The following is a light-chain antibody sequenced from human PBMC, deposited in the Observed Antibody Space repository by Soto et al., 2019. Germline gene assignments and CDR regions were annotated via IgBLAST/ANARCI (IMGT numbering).Light chain of an antibody. CDR2: DAS. CDR3: QPYKTYSRT. Sequence: DIQMTQSPSTLSASVGDRVTITCRASQNINNWLAWHQQRPGKAPSLLIFDASTLEGGVPSRFSGSGSGTEVTLTITSLQPDDFATYYCQPYKTYSRTFGQGTKVEIK. V-gene: IGKV1-5*01. CDR1: QNINNW. J-gene: IGKJ1*01.